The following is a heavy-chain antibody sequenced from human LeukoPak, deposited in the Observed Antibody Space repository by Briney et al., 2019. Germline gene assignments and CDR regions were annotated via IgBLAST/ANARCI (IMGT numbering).Heavy chain of an antibody. CDR3: AGDLPRGVHNWFDP. D-gene: IGHD3-10*01. V-gene: IGHV1-18*01. CDR1: GYTFTSYG. CDR2: ISAYNGNT. Sequence: GASVTVSCKASGYTFTSYGISGVRQAPGQGLEWMGWISAYNGNTNYAQELQGRVTMTTDTSTSTAYMELRSLRSDDTAVYYCAGDLPRGVHNWFDPWGQGALVTVSS. J-gene: IGHJ5*02.